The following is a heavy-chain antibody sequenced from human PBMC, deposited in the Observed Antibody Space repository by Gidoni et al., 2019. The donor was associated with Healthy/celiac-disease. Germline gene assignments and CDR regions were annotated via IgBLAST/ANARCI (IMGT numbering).Heavy chain of an antibody. V-gene: IGHV3-23*01. CDR2: ISGSGGST. Sequence: EVQLLESGGRLVPPGGSLRLSCAAPGFTFTRYAMSWVRQAPGKGLGWVSAISGSGGSTYYADSVKGRFTISRDNSKNTLYLQMNSLRAEDTAVYYCAKGLFSIAAAGHFDYWGQGTLVTVSS. D-gene: IGHD6-13*01. CDR3: AKGLFSIAAAGHFDY. CDR1: GFTFTRYA. J-gene: IGHJ4*02.